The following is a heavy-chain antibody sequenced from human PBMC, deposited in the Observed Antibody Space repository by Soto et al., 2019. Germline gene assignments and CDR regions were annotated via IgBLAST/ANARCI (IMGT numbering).Heavy chain of an antibody. V-gene: IGHV1-18*04. D-gene: IGHD3-3*01. CDR3: ARAYITIFGVVISPNSGYYYGMDV. Sequence: ASVKVSCKASGYTFTSYGISGVRQAPGQGLEWMGWISAYNGNTNYAQKLQGRVTMTTDTSTSTAYMELRSLRSDDTAVYYCARAYITIFGVVISPNSGYYYGMDVWGQGTTVTVSS. CDR1: GYTFTSYG. J-gene: IGHJ6*02. CDR2: ISAYNGNT.